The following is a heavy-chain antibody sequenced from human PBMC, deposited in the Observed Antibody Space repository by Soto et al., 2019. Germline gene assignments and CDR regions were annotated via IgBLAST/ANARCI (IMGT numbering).Heavy chain of an antibody. CDR1: GFTFSSYG. J-gene: IGHJ4*02. D-gene: IGHD5-18*01. CDR3: ARDFLPAATGRGYSYGHFDY. V-gene: IGHV3-33*01. CDR2: IWSDGSNK. Sequence: PGGSLRLSCAASGFTFSSYGIHWVRQAPGKGLEWVAVIWSDGSNKYYADSVKGRFTISRDNSNNTLYLQINSLRAEDTAVYYCARDFLPAATGRGYSYGHFDYWGQGTLVTVSS.